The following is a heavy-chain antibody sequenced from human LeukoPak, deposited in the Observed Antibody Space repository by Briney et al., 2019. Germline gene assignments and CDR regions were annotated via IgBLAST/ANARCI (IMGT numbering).Heavy chain of an antibody. D-gene: IGHD3-10*01. CDR3: ARDLYTSGSGSYYNNWFDP. Sequence: RPSQTLSLTCTVSGGSISSGSYYWSWIRQPAGKGLEWIGRIYTNGSTNYNPSLKSRVTISVDTSKNQFSLKLSSVTAADTAVYYCARDLYTSGSGSYYNNWFDPWGQGTLVTVSS. CDR2: IYTNGST. V-gene: IGHV4-61*02. CDR1: GGSISSGSYY. J-gene: IGHJ5*02.